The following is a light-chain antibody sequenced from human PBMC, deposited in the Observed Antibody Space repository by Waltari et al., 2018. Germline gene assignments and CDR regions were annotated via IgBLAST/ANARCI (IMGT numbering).Light chain of an antibody. CDR2: KDS. Sequence: SYELTQPPSVPVSPAPTARITSSADALPKQHASWYQQKPGQAPVLVIYKDSERPSGIPGRFSGSSSGTTVTLTISGVQAEDEADYYCQSADSSGTHWVFGGGTKLTVL. CDR3: QSADSSGTHWV. J-gene: IGLJ3*02. V-gene: IGLV3-25*03. CDR1: ALPKQH.